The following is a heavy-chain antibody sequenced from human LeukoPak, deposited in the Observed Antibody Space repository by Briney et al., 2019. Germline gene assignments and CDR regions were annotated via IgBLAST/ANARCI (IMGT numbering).Heavy chain of an antibody. CDR3: ARQKCTSTSCLTKNAFDI. V-gene: IGHV4-4*09. Sequence: SETLSLTCTVSGSVSSYYWSWIRQPPGKGLEWIGYIYTSGSTNYNPSLKSRVTISVDTSKNQFSLDLSSVTAADTAVYYCARQKCTSTSCLTKNAFDIWGQGTMVTVSS. D-gene: IGHD2-2*01. CDR1: GSVSSYY. CDR2: IYTSGST. J-gene: IGHJ3*02.